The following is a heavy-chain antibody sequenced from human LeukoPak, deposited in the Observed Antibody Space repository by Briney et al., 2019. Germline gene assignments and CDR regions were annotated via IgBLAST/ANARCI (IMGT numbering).Heavy chain of an antibody. CDR1: GFTFSSYA. CDR2: ISGSGGST. CDR3: AKSISRPYYMDV. J-gene: IGHJ6*03. D-gene: IGHD3-3*02. Sequence: GGSLRLPCAASGFTFSSYAMSWVRQAPGKGLEWVSAISGSGGSTYYADSVKGRFTISRDNSKNTLYLQMNSLRAEDTAVYYCAKSISRPYYMDVWGKGTTVTVSS. V-gene: IGHV3-23*01.